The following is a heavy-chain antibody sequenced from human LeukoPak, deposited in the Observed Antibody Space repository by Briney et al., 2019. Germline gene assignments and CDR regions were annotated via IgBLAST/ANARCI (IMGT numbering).Heavy chain of an antibody. D-gene: IGHD3-16*01. CDR1: GGSISSYY. CDR2: IYYSGST. Sequence: SETLSLTCTVSGGSISSYYWSWIRQPPGKGLEWIGYIYYSGSTNYNPSLKSRVTISVDTSKNQFSLKLSSVTAADTAVYYCARDRLFDPWGQGTLVTVSS. J-gene: IGHJ5*02. V-gene: IGHV4-59*01. CDR3: ARDRLFDP.